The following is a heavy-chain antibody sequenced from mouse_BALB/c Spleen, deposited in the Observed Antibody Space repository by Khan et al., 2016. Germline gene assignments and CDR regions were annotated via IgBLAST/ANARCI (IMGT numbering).Heavy chain of an antibody. CDR1: GFDFGRFW. CDR3: ARAGYYEYLAY. D-gene: IGHD2-4*01. V-gene: IGHV4-1*02. Sequence: EVKLLESGGGLVRPGGSLKLSCAASGFDFGRFWMSWVRQAPGKGLEWIVEINPDSRTINYSPSLKDKFTISRDNAKSTLYLQMSKVRSEDTALYYCARAGYYEYLAYWGQGTLVSVSA. CDR2: INPDSRTI. J-gene: IGHJ3*01.